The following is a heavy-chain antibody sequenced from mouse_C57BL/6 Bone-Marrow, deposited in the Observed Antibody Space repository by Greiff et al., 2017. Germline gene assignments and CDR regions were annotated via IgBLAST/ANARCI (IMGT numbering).Heavy chain of an antibody. D-gene: IGHD1-1*01. J-gene: IGHJ2*01. V-gene: IGHV1-22*01. CDR2: INPNNGGT. CDR1: GYTFTDYY. Sequence: EVQLQQSGPELVKPGASVKMSCKASGYTFTDYYMHWVKQSHGKSLEWIGYINPNNGGTSSNQKFKGKATLTVYKSSSTAYMELRSLTSDYSAVYYCARRSSTAFWDYWGQGTTLTVSS. CDR3: ARRSSTAFWDY.